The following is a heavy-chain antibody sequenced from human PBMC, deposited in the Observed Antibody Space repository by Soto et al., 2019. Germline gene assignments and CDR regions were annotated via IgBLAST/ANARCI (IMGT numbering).Heavy chain of an antibody. CDR1: GFTFSSYT. CDR3: ARDGPIARGRGVICYGMDV. V-gene: IGHV3-23*01. CDR2: ISGSGGST. D-gene: IGHD3-10*01. Sequence: GGSLRLSCAASGFTFSSYTMSWVRQAPGKGLEWVSAISGSGGSTYYADSVKGRFTISRDNSKNTLYLQMNSLRAEDTAVYYCARDGPIARGRGVICYGMDVWGQGTTVTVSS. J-gene: IGHJ6*02.